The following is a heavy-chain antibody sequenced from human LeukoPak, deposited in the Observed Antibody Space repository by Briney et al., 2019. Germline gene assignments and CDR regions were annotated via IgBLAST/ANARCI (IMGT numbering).Heavy chain of an antibody. CDR3: ARTDLVGAFDY. V-gene: IGHV3-74*01. D-gene: IGHD1-26*01. CDR1: GFTFSSYW. CDR2: INTDGSST. J-gene: IGHJ4*02. Sequence: GGSLRLSCAASGFTFSSYWMHWVRQAPGKGLVWVSRINTDGSSTNYADSVKGRFTISRDNAKNTLYLQMNSLRAEDTAVYYCARTDLVGAFDYWGQGTLVTVSS.